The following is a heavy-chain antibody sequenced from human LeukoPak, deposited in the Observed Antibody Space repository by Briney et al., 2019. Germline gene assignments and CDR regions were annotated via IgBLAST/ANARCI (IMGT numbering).Heavy chain of an antibody. CDR3: ARLQNTGISGRGLMDV. D-gene: IGHD1-20*01. CDR1: GDSIRSTTEYY. Sequence: SETLSLTCTISGDSIRSTTEYYWAWICPSPGKGVEWVGSIHYSGDHYKPSLNVRATMSVDTSKTQFFLRLRSVTASDTAVYYCARLQNTGISGRGLMDVWGKGTKVIVSS. J-gene: IGHJ6*03. CDR2: IHYSGD. V-gene: IGHV4-39*01.